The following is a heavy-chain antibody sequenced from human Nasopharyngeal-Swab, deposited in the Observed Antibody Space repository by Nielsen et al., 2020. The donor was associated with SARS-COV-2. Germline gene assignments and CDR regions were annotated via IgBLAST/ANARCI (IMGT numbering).Heavy chain of an antibody. CDR3: AKAGIAVAVDWFDP. D-gene: IGHD6-19*01. V-gene: IGHV3-23*01. CDR1: GFTFSSYA. CDR2: ISGSGGST. Sequence: GASLKISCVASGFTFSSYAMSWVRQAPGKGLEWDSAISGSGGSTYYADSVKGRFTISRDNSKNTLYLQMNSLRAEDTAVYYCAKAGIAVAVDWFDPWGQGTLVTVSS. J-gene: IGHJ5*02.